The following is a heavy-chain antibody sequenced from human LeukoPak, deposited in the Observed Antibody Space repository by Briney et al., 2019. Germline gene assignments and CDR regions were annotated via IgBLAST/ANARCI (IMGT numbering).Heavy chain of an antibody. CDR2: ISSNGGST. D-gene: IGHD3-22*01. CDR1: GGTFSSYA. CDR3: AKDSSGPLDY. J-gene: IGHJ4*02. Sequence: SCKASGGTFSSYAMHWVRQAPGKGLEYVSAISSNGGSTYYANSVKGRFTISRDNSKNTLYLQMGSLRAEDMAVYYCAKDSSGPLDYWGRGTLVTVSS. V-gene: IGHV3-64*01.